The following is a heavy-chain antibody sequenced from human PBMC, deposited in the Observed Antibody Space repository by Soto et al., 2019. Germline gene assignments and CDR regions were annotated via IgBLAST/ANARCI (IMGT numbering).Heavy chain of an antibody. Sequence: AGGSLRLSCAASGFTVSSNYMSWVRQAPGKGLEWVSVIYSGGSTYYADSVKGRFTISRDNSKNALYLQMNSLRAEDTAVYYCAGGPVTMISCYYWGQGTLVTVSS. CDR2: IYSGGST. V-gene: IGHV3-53*01. CDR3: AGGPVTMISCYY. CDR1: GFTVSSNY. J-gene: IGHJ4*02. D-gene: IGHD3-22*01.